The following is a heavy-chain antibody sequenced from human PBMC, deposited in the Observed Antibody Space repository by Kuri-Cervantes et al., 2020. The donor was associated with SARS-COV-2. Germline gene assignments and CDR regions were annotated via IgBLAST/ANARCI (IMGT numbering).Heavy chain of an antibody. CDR2: IYNSGNT. V-gene: IGHV4-59*08. CDR3: ARHAHIDDFWSGLSAFDI. J-gene: IGHJ3*02. D-gene: IGHD3-3*01. Sequence: GSLRLSCTVSGGSISNNYWSWIRQPPGKGLEWIGYIYNSGNTNYNPSLKSRVTISVDTSKNQFSLKLSSVTAADTAVYYCARHAHIDDFWSGLSAFDIWGQGTMVTVSS. CDR1: GGSISNNY.